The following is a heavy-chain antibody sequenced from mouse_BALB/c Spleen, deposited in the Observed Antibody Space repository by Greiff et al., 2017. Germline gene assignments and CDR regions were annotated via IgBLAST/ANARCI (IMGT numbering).Heavy chain of an antibody. CDR3: ARRDDYLDY. CDR2: IYPGDGST. J-gene: IGHJ2*01. Sequence: QVQLQQSGPELVKPGASVKVSCKASGYAFTSYNMYWVKQRPGQGLEWIGWIYPGDGSTKYNEKFKGKATLTADKSSSTAYMQLSSLTSENSAVYFCARRDDYLDYWGQGTTLTVSS. CDR1: GYAFTSYN. V-gene: IGHV1S56*01. D-gene: IGHD2-3*01.